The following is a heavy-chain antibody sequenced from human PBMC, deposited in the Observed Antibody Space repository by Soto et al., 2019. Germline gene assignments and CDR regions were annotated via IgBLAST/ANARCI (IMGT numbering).Heavy chain of an antibody. Sequence: SETLSLTCTVSGGSISSYYWSWIRQPPGKGLEWIGYIYYSGSTNYNPSLKSRVTISVDTSKNQFSLKLSSVTAADTAVYYCASLYCSSTSCDFDYWGQGTLVTVSS. CDR2: IYYSGST. CDR1: GGSISSYY. J-gene: IGHJ4*02. V-gene: IGHV4-59*08. CDR3: ASLYCSSTSCDFDY. D-gene: IGHD2-2*01.